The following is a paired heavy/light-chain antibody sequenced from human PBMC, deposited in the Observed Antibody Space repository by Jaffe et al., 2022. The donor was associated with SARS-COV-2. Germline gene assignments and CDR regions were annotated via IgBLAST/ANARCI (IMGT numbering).Heavy chain of an antibody. CDR1: GGSISSGGYY. J-gene: IGHJ4*02. V-gene: IGHV4-31*03. CDR3: AGDKAASGVGSFDY. D-gene: IGHD2-15*01. CDR2: IYYTGST. Sequence: QVQLQESGPGLVKPSQTLSLTCTVSGGSISSGGYYWNWIRQHPGKGLEWIGYIYYTGSTYNNASLMSRVSISVDTPKNQFSLKLSSVTAADTAVYYCAGDKAASGVGSFDYWGQGTLATVSS.
Light chain of an antibody. CDR1: QSVLYSSNNKNY. Sequence: DIVMTQSPDSLAVSLGERATINCKSSQSVLYSSNNKNYLAWYQQKPGQPPKLLMYWASTRESGVPDRFSGSGSGTDFTLTISSLQAEDVAVYYCQQYYSIPYTFGQGTKLEIK. V-gene: IGKV4-1*01. CDR3: QQYYSIPYT. CDR2: WAS. J-gene: IGKJ2*01.